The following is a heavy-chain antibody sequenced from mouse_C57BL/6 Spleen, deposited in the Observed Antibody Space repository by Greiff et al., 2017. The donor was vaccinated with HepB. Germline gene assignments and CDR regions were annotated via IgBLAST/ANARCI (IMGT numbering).Heavy chain of an antibody. J-gene: IGHJ2*01. Sequence: QVQLKESGAELVKPGASVKMSCKASGYTFTSYWITWVKQRPGQGLEWIGDIYPGSGSTNYNEKFKSKATLTVDTSSSTAYMQLSSLTSEDSAVYYCARLLYDYDGGYWGQGTTLTVSS. CDR1: GYTFTSYW. D-gene: IGHD2-4*01. CDR3: ARLLYDYDGGY. V-gene: IGHV1-55*01. CDR2: IYPGSGST.